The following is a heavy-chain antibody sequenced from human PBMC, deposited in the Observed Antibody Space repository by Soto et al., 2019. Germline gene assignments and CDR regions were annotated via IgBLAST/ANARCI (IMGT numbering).Heavy chain of an antibody. CDR2: INSEGSST. CDR3: ARVLRYFDWVRYMDV. Sequence: EVQLVESGGGLFRPGGSLSFSCAPFGFTFSGYWWPWVRQPPGKGLVWVSRINSEGSSTGYADSVKGRFTISRDNAKNTLYLQMNSLRAEDTAVYYCARVLRYFDWVRYMDVWGKGTTVTVSS. D-gene: IGHD3-9*01. CDR1: GFTFSGYW. V-gene: IGHV3-74*01. J-gene: IGHJ6*03.